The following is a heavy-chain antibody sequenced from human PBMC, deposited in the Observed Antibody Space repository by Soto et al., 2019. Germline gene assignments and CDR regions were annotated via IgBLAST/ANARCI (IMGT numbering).Heavy chain of an antibody. J-gene: IGHJ5*02. Sequence: SAVKVSCKASGYTFFTYDISWVRQAPGQGLEWMGWISTYSGDTKYAQKFQGRVTMTTDTYTTTAYLELRSLRSDDAAVYYFARHHGTTSSEKWFDPWGQGTLVTVSS. V-gene: IGHV1-18*01. CDR1: GYTFFTYD. CDR3: ARHHGTTSSEKWFDP. D-gene: IGHD1-26*01. CDR2: ISTYSGDT.